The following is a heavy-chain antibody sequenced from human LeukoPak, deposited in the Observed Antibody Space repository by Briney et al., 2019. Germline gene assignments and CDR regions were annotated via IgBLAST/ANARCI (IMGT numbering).Heavy chain of an antibody. Sequence: SEILSLACTVSGGSISSYYWSWLRQPPGKVLEWVGYIYYSGSTNYNPSLKSRVTISVDTSKNQFSLKLRSVTAADTAVYYCARVQSGSYLFHYYYGMDVWGQGTTVTVSS. CDR1: GGSISSYY. J-gene: IGHJ6*02. CDR2: IYYSGST. CDR3: ARVQSGSYLFHYYYGMDV. V-gene: IGHV4-59*01. D-gene: IGHD1-26*01.